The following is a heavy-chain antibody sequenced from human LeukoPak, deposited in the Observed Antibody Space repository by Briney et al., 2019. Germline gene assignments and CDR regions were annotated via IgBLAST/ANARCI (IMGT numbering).Heavy chain of an antibody. D-gene: IGHD3-10*01. J-gene: IGHJ4*02. CDR1: GFTFSNFW. Sequence: GGSLRLSCMASGFTFSNFWMNWVRQAPGKGLEWVASIDQDGSDKYYVDSVKGRFTISRDNAKNSLYLQTDSLRAEDTAVYYCAAGDYWGQGTLVTVSS. CDR2: IDQDGSDK. CDR3: AAGDY. V-gene: IGHV3-7*01.